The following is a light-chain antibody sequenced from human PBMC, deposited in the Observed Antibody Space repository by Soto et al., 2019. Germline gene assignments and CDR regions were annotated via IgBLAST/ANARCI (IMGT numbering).Light chain of an antibody. CDR3: QQYGKSPIT. J-gene: IGKJ5*01. Sequence: EIVMTQSPVTLSVSPGERATLSCRASQSVSSNLAWYQQKPGQAPRLLIYGASTRATGIPARFSGSGSGTDFTLTISRLEPEDSAVYYCQQYGKSPITFGQGTRLEIK. CDR2: GAS. V-gene: IGKV3-15*01. CDR1: QSVSSN.